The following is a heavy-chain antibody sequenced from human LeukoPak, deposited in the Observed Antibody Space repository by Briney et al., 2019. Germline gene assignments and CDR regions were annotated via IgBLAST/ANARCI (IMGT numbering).Heavy chain of an antibody. V-gene: IGHV3-30*02. CDR2: IRYDGSNK. J-gene: IGHJ4*02. D-gene: IGHD5-12*01. CDR3: TRGYVGIDY. Sequence: GGSLRLSCAASGFTFSSYGMHWVRQAPGKGLEWVAFIRYDGSNKYYADSVKARFTISRDNSKNTLFLQMNSLRADDTAVYYCTRGYVGIDYWGQGTLVTVSS. CDR1: GFTFSSYG.